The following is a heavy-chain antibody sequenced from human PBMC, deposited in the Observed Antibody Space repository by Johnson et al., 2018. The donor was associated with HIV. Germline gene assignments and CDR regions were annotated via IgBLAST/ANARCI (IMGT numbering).Heavy chain of an antibody. D-gene: IGHD6-19*01. CDR2: ISYDGSNK. J-gene: IGHJ3*02. CDR1: GFTFSGYA. CDR3: ARDPREGWPGAFDI. Sequence: QVQLVESGGGLVKPGGSLRLSCAASGFTFSGYAINWVRQAPGKGLEWVAVISYDGSNKYYADSVKGRFTISRDNSKNTLYLQMNSLRAEDTAVYYCARDPREGWPGAFDIWGQGTMVTVSS. V-gene: IGHV3-30*14.